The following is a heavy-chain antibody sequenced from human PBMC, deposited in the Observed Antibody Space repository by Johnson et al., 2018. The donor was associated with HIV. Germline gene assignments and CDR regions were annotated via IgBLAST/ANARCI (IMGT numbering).Heavy chain of an antibody. CDR2: INNDGSST. Sequence: VQLVESGGGLVQPGGSLRLSCAASGFTFSSYWMHWVRQVPGKGLVWVSRINNDGSSTSYADSVKGRLTISRDNAKKTLYLQMNSMRAEDTAVYYCARERIGYSSSGDAFDIWGQGTMVTVSS. J-gene: IGHJ3*02. V-gene: IGHV3-74*01. CDR1: GFTFSSYW. CDR3: ARERIGYSSSGDAFDI. D-gene: IGHD2-2*01.